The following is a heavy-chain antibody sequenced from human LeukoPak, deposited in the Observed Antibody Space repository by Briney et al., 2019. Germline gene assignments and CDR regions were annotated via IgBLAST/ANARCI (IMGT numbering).Heavy chain of an antibody. D-gene: IGHD2-2*01. CDR3: VRGYCSSTSCFHSIFGF. J-gene: IGHJ4*02. V-gene: IGHV3-7*04. Sequence: GGPLRLSCAASGLTFSNYWINWVRRAPGKGLEWLANIKQDGGEKYYVDSVKGRFTISRDNAKNSLYLQKNSLRAEDTAVYYCVRGYCSSTSCFHSIFGFWGQGTLVTVSS. CDR2: IKQDGGEK. CDR1: GLTFSNYW.